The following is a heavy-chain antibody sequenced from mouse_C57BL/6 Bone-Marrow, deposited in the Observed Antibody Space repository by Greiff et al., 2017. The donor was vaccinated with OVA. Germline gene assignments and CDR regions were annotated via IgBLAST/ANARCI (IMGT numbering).Heavy chain of an antibody. Sequence: QVQLQQSGPGLVQPSQSLSITCTVSGFSLTSYGVHWVRQSPGKGLEWLGVIWRGGSTDYNAAFMSRLSITKDNSKSQVFFKMNSLQADDTAIYYCAKKDGNYGYYAMDYWGQGTSVTVSS. CDR2: IWRGGST. CDR3: AKKDGNYGYYAMDY. CDR1: GFSLTSYG. D-gene: IGHD2-1*01. V-gene: IGHV2-5*01. J-gene: IGHJ4*01.